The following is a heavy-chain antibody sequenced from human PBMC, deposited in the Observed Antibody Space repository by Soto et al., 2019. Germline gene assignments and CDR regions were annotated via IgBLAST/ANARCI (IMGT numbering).Heavy chain of an antibody. V-gene: IGHV4-31*03. D-gene: IGHD2-2*01. CDR2: IYYSGST. CDR1: GGSISSGGYY. CDR3: ARDHIVVVPAAMFHYYYGMDV. Sequence: QVQLQESGPGLVKPSQTLSLTCTVSGGSISSGGYYWSWIRQHPGKGLEWIGYIYYSGSTYYNPSLKSRVTISVDTSKNQFSLKLSSVTAADTAVYYCARDHIVVVPAAMFHYYYGMDVWGQGTTVTVSS. J-gene: IGHJ6*02.